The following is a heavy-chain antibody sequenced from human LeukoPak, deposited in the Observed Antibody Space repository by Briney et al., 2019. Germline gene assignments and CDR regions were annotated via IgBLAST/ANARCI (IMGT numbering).Heavy chain of an antibody. CDR2: IDYSGKT. Sequence: SQTLSLTCSVSGVSISGRGYWGWIRQHAGKGLEWIGYIDYSGKTYYKPSLQSRVIISADTSQNQFTLKVSSVTAADTAVYYCATGYGSGWFDAWGQGAVVTVSS. CDR1: GVSISGRGY. D-gene: IGHD3-9*01. J-gene: IGHJ5*02. CDR3: ATGYGSGWFDA. V-gene: IGHV4-31*03.